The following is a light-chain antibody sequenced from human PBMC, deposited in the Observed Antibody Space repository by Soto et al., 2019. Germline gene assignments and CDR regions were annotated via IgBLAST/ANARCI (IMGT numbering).Light chain of an antibody. CDR2: GAS. CDR1: QTVTSN. Sequence: EIVMTQSPVTLSVSPGETANLSCRASQTVTSNLAWYQQKPGRSPRLLLSGASTRATGIPARFSGSGSGTEFTLTISRLQSEDLAVYYCQQYNDWPRTFGQWTKVDIK. CDR3: QQYNDWPRT. V-gene: IGKV3-15*01. J-gene: IGKJ1*01.